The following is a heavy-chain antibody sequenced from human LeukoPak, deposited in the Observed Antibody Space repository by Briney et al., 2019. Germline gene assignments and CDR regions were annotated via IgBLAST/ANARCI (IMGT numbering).Heavy chain of an antibody. D-gene: IGHD3-22*01. V-gene: IGHV1-69*01. J-gene: IGHJ1*01. CDR1: GGTFSSYA. CDR2: IIPIFGTA. CDR3: ATILDSSGPSFQH. Sequence: GASVKVSCKASGGTFSSYAISWVRQAPGQGLEWMGGIIPIFGTANYAQKFQGRVTITADESTSTAYMELSSLRSEDTAVYYCATILDSSGPSFQHWGQGTLVTVSS.